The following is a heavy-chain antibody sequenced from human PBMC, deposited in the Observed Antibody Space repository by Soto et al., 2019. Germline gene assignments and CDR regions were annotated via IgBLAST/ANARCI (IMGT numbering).Heavy chain of an antibody. CDR2: INAGNGNT. CDR3: ASSRITMVPYGMDV. D-gene: IGHD3-10*01. CDR1: GYTFTSYA. Sequence: VQLVQSGAEVKKPGASVKVSCKASGYTFTSYAMHWVRQAPGQRLEWMGWINAGNGNTKYSQKFQGRVTITRDTSASTAYMDLSSLRSEDTAVYYCASSRITMVPYGMDVWGQGTTVTVSS. J-gene: IGHJ6*02. V-gene: IGHV1-3*01.